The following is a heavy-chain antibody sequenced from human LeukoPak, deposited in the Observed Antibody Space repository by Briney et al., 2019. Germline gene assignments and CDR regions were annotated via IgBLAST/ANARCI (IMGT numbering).Heavy chain of an antibody. D-gene: IGHD3-22*01. CDR1: GFTVSSNY. Sequence: GGSLRLSCAASGFTVSSNYMGWVRQAPGKGLEWVSVMYSDGTTYYADSVKGRFTISRDNSKNTLYLQMNNLRAEDTAVYYCASAAYDSNGYTANHDYWGQGTLVTVSS. J-gene: IGHJ4*02. V-gene: IGHV3-53*01. CDR3: ASAAYDSNGYTANHDY. CDR2: MYSDGTT.